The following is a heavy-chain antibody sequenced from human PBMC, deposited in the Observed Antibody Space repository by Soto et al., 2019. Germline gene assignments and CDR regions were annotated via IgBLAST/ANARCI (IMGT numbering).Heavy chain of an antibody. Sequence: EVQLLESGGGLVQPGGSLRLSCAASGFSFTNYVMNWVRQTPGKGLEWVSTISGSGDSTYYTDSVKGRFTISRDNSKSTLFLQMNSLRADETAVYYCVIRAINATTSGGSFDIWGQGTMVTVSS. J-gene: IGHJ3*02. CDR1: GFSFTNYV. CDR3: VIRAINATTSGGSFDI. V-gene: IGHV3-23*01. D-gene: IGHD1-7*01. CDR2: ISGSGDST.